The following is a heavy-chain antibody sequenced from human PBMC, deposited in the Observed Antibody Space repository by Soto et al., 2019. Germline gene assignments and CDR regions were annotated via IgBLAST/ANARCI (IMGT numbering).Heavy chain of an antibody. J-gene: IGHJ3*02. V-gene: IGHV3-33*01. CDR1: GFTFSSYG. Sequence: GGPLRLSCAASGFTFSSYGMHWVRQAPGKGLEWVAVIWYDGSNKYYADSVKGRFTISRDNAKNTLYLQMNSLRAEDTALYYCARVPPGGYSGYDSAFDIWGQGTMVTVSS. CDR2: IWYDGSNK. CDR3: ARVPPGGYSGYDSAFDI. D-gene: IGHD5-12*01.